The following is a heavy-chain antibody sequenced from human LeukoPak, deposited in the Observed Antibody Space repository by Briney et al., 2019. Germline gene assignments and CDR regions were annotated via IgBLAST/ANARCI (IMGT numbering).Heavy chain of an antibody. CDR2: IIPVFGIA. CDR1: GGTFSSYA. Sequence: GASVKVSCKASGGTFSSYAISWVRQAPRQGLEWMGRIIPVFGIANYAQKFQGRVTITADKSTSTAYMELSSLRSEDTAVYYCARDHFPHVYYYDSSGYLAGMDVWGQGTTVTVSS. CDR3: ARDHFPHVYYYDSSGYLAGMDV. V-gene: IGHV1-69*04. J-gene: IGHJ6*02. D-gene: IGHD3-22*01.